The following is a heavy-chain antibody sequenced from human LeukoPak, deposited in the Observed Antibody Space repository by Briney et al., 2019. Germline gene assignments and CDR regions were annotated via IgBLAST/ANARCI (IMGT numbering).Heavy chain of an antibody. D-gene: IGHD6-25*01. CDR3: ARDQGPRIPRRLEP. J-gene: IGHJ5*02. Sequence: ASVKVSCKASGYTFTSYDINWVRQATGQGLEWMGWMNPNSGNTGYAQKFQGRVTITRNTSISTAYMELSSLRSEDTAVYYCARDQGPRIPRRLEPWGQGPLVTVSS. CDR1: GYTFTSYD. CDR2: MNPNSGNT. V-gene: IGHV1-8*03.